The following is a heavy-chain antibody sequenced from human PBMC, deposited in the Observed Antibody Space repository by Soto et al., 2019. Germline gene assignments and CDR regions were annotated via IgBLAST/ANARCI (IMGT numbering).Heavy chain of an antibody. J-gene: IGHJ4*02. CDR2: ISYDGSNK. CDR1: GFTFSSYA. Sequence: GGSLRLSCAASGFTFSSYAMHWVRQAPGKGLEWVAVISYDGSNKYYADSVKGRFTISRDNSENTLYLQMNSLRAEDTAVYYCVTSIVIAGSLDYWGLGTLVTVSS. D-gene: IGHD6-19*01. V-gene: IGHV3-30-3*01. CDR3: VTSIVIAGSLDY.